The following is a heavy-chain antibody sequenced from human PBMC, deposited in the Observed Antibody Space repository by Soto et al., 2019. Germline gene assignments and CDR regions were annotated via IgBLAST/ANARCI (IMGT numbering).Heavy chain of an antibody. D-gene: IGHD1-26*01. CDR3: AKDLRPDGRYDLDY. CDR2: MGGDGSSW. J-gene: IGHJ4*02. Sequence: EVQLLESGGGLAQAGGSLRLSCAASGFNFRIYAMNWVRQAPGKGLEWVSVMGGDGSSWDYADSVRGRFTISRDNSKNTLYLQMNSLRAEDTAVYYCAKDLRPDGRYDLDYWGQGTLVTVSS. CDR1: GFNFRIYA. V-gene: IGHV3-23*01.